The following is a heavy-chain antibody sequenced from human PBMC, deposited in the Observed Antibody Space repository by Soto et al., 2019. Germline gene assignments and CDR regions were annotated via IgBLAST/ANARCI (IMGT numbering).Heavy chain of an antibody. CDR2: IYYSGST. D-gene: IGHD3-22*01. CDR1: GGSISSYY. CDR3: ARGGYYYDSSGYPPGAFDI. Sequence: QVQLQESGPGLVKPSETLSLTCTVSGGSISSYYWSWIRQPPGKGLEWIGYIYYSGSTNYNPSLKSLVTIYVDSSKNQFSLKLSSVTAADTAVYYCARGGYYYDSSGYPPGAFDIWGQGTMVTVSS. J-gene: IGHJ3*02. V-gene: IGHV4-59*01.